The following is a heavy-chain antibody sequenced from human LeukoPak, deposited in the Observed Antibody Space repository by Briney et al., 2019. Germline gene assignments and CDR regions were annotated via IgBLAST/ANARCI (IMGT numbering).Heavy chain of an antibody. CDR3: ARDRDDYVWGSYRYYFDH. V-gene: IGHV1-2*02. CDR1: GYTFTGYY. CDR2: INPNSGGT. J-gene: IGHJ4*02. Sequence: ASVKVSCKASGYTFTGYYMHWVRQAPGQGLEWMGWINPNSGGTNYAQKFQGRVTMTRDTSISTAYMELSRLRSDDTAVYYCARDRDDYVWGSYRYYFDHWGQGTLVTVSS. D-gene: IGHD3-16*01.